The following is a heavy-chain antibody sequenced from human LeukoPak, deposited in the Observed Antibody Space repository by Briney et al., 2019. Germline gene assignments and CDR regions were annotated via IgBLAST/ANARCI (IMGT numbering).Heavy chain of an antibody. Sequence: SETLSLTCAVYGGSFSGYYWSWIRQPPGKGLEWIGEINHSGSTNYNPSLKSRVTISVDTSKNQFSLKLSSVTAADTAVYYCARRPGIAVAGTALYNWFDPWGQGTLVTVSS. CDR3: ARRPGIAVAGTALYNWFDP. J-gene: IGHJ5*02. V-gene: IGHV4-34*01. CDR2: INHSGST. CDR1: GGSFSGYY. D-gene: IGHD6-19*01.